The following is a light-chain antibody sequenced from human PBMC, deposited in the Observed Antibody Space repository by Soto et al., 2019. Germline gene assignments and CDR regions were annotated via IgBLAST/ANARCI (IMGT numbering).Light chain of an antibody. J-gene: IGLJ1*01. V-gene: IGLV2-14*01. CDR1: SSDVGGYNY. CDR3: SSYTSSYTYV. Sequence: QSVLTRTASVSGSPGQSITIACTGTSSDVGGYNYVSWYQQHPGKAPKLMIYEVSNRPSGVSNRFSGSKSGNTASLTISGLQAEDEADYYCSSYTSSYTYVFGTGTKVTVL. CDR2: EVS.